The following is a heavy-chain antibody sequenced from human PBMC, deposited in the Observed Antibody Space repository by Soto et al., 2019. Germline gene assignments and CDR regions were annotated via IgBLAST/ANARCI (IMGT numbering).Heavy chain of an antibody. V-gene: IGHV1-46*01. D-gene: IGHD3-22*01. CDR3: ARGLIYDSSGYYFDY. CDR1: GYTFTTYY. Sequence: QVQLEQSGAEVKKPGASVKVSCKASGYTFTTYYMHWVRQAPGQGLEWMGIINPSGGSTRYAQKFQGRVTMTRDTSTSTVHMELSSLKSEDTAVYYCARGLIYDSSGYYFDYWGQGTLVTVSS. J-gene: IGHJ4*02. CDR2: INPSGGST.